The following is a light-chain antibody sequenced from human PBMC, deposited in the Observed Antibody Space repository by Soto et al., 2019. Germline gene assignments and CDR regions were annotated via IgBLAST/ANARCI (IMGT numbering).Light chain of an antibody. CDR1: QPISDY. CDR2: TTS. J-gene: IGKJ1*01. Sequence: DIQMTQSPSSLSASVGDIVTISCLTSQPISDYLNWYQQKPGKAPTLLIYTTSNLQSGVPSRFSGSGSGTDFTLTISSLQPEDFATYYCQQSYSTPPTFGQGTKVDIK. V-gene: IGKV1-39*01. CDR3: QQSYSTPPT.